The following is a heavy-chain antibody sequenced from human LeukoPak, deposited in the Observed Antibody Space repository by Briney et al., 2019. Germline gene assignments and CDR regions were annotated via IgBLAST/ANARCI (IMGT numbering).Heavy chain of an antibody. CDR1: GGSISSSSYY. Sequence: SETLSLTCTVSGGSISSSSYYWGWIRQPPGKGLEWIGSIYYSGSTYYNPSLKSRVTISVDTSKNQFSPKLSSVTAADTAVYYCARPIYYYGSGSYNWFDPWGQGTLVTVSS. V-gene: IGHV4-39*01. CDR3: ARPIYYYGSGSYNWFDP. D-gene: IGHD3-10*01. J-gene: IGHJ5*02. CDR2: IYYSGST.